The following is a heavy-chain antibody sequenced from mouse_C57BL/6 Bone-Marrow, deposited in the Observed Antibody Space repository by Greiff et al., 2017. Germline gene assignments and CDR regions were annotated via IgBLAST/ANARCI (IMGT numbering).Heavy chain of an antibody. CDR1: GYSITSGYY. J-gene: IGHJ2*01. D-gene: IGHD4-1*01. Sequence: EVQLQQSGPGLVKPSQSLSLTCSVTGYSITSGYYWNWIRQSPGNKLEWMGYISYDGSNNYNPSLKNRISITRDTSKNQFFLKLNSVTTEDTATYYCAREVTGIFFDYWGQGTTLTVSS. CDR3: AREVTGIFFDY. V-gene: IGHV3-6*01. CDR2: ISYDGSN.